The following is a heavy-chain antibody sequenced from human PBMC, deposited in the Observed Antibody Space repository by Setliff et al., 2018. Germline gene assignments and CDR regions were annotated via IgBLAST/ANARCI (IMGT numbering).Heavy chain of an antibody. CDR3: AGDPPGPHLVYTY. V-gene: IGHV3-33*08. CDR1: GFTFSTYR. J-gene: IGHJ4*02. D-gene: IGHD3-16*01. CDR2: IWDDGGNK. Sequence: GGSLRLSCAASGFTFSTYRMHWVRQAPGKGLAGVAVIWDDGGNKYHADSVKGRFTISRDNSKNPLYLQMNSLRPEDTAVYYCAGDPPGPHLVYTYWGQGALVTVSS.